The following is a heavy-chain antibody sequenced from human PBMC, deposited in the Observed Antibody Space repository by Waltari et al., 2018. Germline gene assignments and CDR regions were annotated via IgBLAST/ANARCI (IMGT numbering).Heavy chain of an antibody. J-gene: IGHJ6*03. CDR3: ARRAGADYYYMDV. D-gene: IGHD3-10*01. CDR2: INHSGST. Sequence: QVQLQQWGAGLLKPSETLSLTCAVYGGSFSGYYWSWIRQPPGKGLEWIGEINHSGSTNYHPSLKRRVPLSVDTSKNQFSLKLSSVTAADTAVYYWARRAGADYYYMDVWGKGTTVTVSS. CDR1: GGSFSGYY. V-gene: IGHV4-34*01.